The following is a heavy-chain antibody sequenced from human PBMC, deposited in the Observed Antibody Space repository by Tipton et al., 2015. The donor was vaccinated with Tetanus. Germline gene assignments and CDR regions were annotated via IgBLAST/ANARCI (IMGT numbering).Heavy chain of an antibody. CDR2: IDPSDSST. CDR1: GYSFTTYW. CDR3: ARRNNPKLCFFFNMDV. D-gene: IGHD1/OR15-1a*01. V-gene: IGHV5-10-1*01. J-gene: IGHJ6*02. Sequence: LVQSGAEVKKPGESLTISCKGSGYSFTTYWISWVRQMPGKGLEWMGRIDPSDSSTNYSPSFQGHVTISVDKSSSTAYLLWSSLKASDSAIYYCARRNNPKLCFFFNMDVWGQGTTVPVSS.